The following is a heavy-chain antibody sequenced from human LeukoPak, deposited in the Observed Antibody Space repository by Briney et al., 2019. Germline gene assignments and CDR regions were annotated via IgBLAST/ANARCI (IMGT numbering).Heavy chain of an antibody. CDR3: ARVRMGYTDY. J-gene: IGHJ4*02. CDR1: GGSISSSSYY. D-gene: IGHD5-24*01. CDR2: IYYSGST. Sequence: SETLSLTCTVSGGSISSSSYYWGWIRQPPGKGLEWIGSIYYSGSTYYNPSLKSRVTRSVDTSKNQFSLKLSSVTAADTAVYYCARVRMGYTDYWGQGTLVTVSS. V-gene: IGHV4-39*07.